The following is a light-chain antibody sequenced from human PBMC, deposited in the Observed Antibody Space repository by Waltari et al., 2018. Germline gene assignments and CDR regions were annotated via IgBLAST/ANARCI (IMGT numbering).Light chain of an antibody. Sequence: QSVLTQPPSASGTPGQRVTISCSGSRSNIGSNYVYWYQQLPGTAPKLLIYRNKQRPSGVSDRFSCSKSGTSAALAISGLRSEDEADYYCAAWDDSLSGRVFGGGTKVTVL. CDR2: RNK. V-gene: IGLV1-47*01. CDR3: AAWDDSLSGRV. CDR1: RSNIGSNY. J-gene: IGLJ3*02.